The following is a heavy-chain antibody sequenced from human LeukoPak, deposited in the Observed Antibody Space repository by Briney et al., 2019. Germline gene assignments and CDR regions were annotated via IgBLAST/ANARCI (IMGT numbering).Heavy chain of an antibody. Sequence: PGGSLRLSCAASGFTSSSYSMNWVRQAPGKGLEWVSSISSSSSYVYYADSVKGRFTISRDNAKNSLYLQMNSLRAEDTAVYYCARDGGSLVVVSGYYFDYWGQGTLVTVSS. J-gene: IGHJ4*02. V-gene: IGHV3-21*01. CDR3: ARDGGSLVVVSGYYFDY. D-gene: IGHD2-21*02. CDR1: GFTSSSYS. CDR2: ISSSSSYV.